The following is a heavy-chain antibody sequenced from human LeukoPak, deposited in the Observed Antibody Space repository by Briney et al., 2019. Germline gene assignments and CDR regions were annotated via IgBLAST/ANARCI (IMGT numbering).Heavy chain of an antibody. D-gene: IGHD1-26*01. CDR2: IKQDGSEI. CDR3: ARDGYSGSYYDY. CDR1: GFXFSRYW. Sequence: GGSLRLSCAASGFXFSRYWMSWVRQAPGRGLEWVANIKQDGSEIYYVDSVKGRFTISRDNAKNSLYLQVSSLRPEDTAVYYCARDGYSGSYYDYWGQGTLVTVSS. J-gene: IGHJ4*02. V-gene: IGHV3-7*04.